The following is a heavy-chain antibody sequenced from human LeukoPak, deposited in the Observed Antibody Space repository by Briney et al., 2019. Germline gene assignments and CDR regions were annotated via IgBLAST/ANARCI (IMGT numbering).Heavy chain of an antibody. J-gene: IGHJ4*02. CDR2: IYPGDSDT. V-gene: IGHV5-51*01. Sequence: GESLQISCKGSGYSFTNYWIGWVRQMPGKCLEWMGIIYPGDSDTSYSPSFQGQVTISVDKSISTAYLQWSSLKASDTAMYYCARQRGSYRSGSDYWGQGTLVTVSS. D-gene: IGHD3-16*02. CDR3: ARQRGSYRSGSDY. CDR1: GYSFTNYW.